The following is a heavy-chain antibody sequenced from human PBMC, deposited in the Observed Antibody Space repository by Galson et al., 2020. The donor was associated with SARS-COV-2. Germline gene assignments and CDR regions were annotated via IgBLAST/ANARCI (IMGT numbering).Heavy chain of an antibody. J-gene: IGHJ4*02. CDR3: AGGYRHGYDY. CDR1: GFTFSIYA. V-gene: IGHV3-48*03. Sequence: GESLKISCAASGFTFSIYAMKWVRQAPGKGLEWVSYISNSGSRVYYADSVKGRFIISRDSAKNSVFLQMNSLRAEDTAVYYCAGGYRHGYDYWGQGTLVTVSS. CDR2: ISNSGSRV. D-gene: IGHD5-18*01.